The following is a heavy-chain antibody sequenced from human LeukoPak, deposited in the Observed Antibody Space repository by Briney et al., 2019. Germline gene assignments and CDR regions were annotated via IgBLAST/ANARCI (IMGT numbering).Heavy chain of an antibody. CDR1: RGSISGYS. D-gene: IGHD1-1*01. CDR2: IYYSGVT. CDR3: ARGRVSSSTWYSTYYYYFYMDV. J-gene: IGHJ6*03. V-gene: IGHV4-59*01. Sequence: SETLSLTCTVSRGSISGYSWSWIRQSPGGGLEWIGYIYYSGVTAYNPSLRRRVTLSVDTSKNQFSLQLRSVTTADTAVYFCARGRVSSSTWYSTYYYYFYMDVWGKGTTVTVSS.